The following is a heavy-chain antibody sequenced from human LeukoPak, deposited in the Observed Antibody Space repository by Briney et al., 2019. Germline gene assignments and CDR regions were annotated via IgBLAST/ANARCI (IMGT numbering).Heavy chain of an antibody. V-gene: IGHV3-23*01. CDR2: VGGGGSNT. J-gene: IGHJ3*02. Sequence: GGSLRLSCAASGFTFSDFAMNWVRQAPGKGLEWVSHVGGGGSNTYYADSVRARFIVSRHGPTNTRYLQLPSLRPDGTAINFCAKDTVQRNGVFDPSDIWGQGTKVTVSS. D-gene: IGHD3-9*01. CDR3: AKDTVQRNGVFDPSDI. CDR1: GFTFSDFA.